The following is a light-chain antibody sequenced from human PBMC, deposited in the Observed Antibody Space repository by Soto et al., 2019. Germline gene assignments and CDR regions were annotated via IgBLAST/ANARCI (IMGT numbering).Light chain of an antibody. J-gene: IGKJ1*01. Sequence: EIVLTQSPATLSLSPGERVTLSCRASQSVSSYLAWYQQKPGQAPRLLIYDASNRATGIPARFSGSGSGTDFTLTISSLEPEDFAVYYRRTFGQGTKVEIK. CDR2: DAS. CDR1: QSVSSY. V-gene: IGKV3-11*01. CDR3: RT.